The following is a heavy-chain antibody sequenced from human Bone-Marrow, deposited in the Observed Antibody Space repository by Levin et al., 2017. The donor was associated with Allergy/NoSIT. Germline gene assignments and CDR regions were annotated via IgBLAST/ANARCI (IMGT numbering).Heavy chain of an antibody. CDR3: VREGATGVVGSDFDH. CDR1: GFSFSNYW. CDR2: INIDGTST. V-gene: IGHV3-74*01. J-gene: IGHJ4*02. Sequence: RGESLKISCAASGFSFSNYWMHWVRQAPGKGLVWVSRINIDGTSTSYADSVKGRFTISRDNAKSTLYLQMNSLRAEDTAVYYCVREGATGVVGSDFDHWGQGTLVTVSS. D-gene: IGHD5-24*01.